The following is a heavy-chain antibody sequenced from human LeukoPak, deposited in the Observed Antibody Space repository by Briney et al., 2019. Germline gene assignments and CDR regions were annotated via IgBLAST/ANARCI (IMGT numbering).Heavy chain of an antibody. V-gene: IGHV4-34*09. CDR2: INHSGST. Sequence: SETLSLTWAVYGGSFSGYYWSWIRQPPGKGLEWIGEINHSGSTNYNPSLKSRVTISVDTSKNQFSLKLSSVTAADTAVYYCARDFGRFTAYGMDVWGQGTTVTVSS. CDR3: ARDFGRFTAYGMDV. J-gene: IGHJ6*02. D-gene: IGHD2-15*01. CDR1: GGSFSGYY.